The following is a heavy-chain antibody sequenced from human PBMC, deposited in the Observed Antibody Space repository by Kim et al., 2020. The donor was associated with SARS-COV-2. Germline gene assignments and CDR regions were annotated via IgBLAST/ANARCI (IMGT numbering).Heavy chain of an antibody. CDR3: ASNSWSYYYYGMDV. V-gene: IGHV4-34*01. D-gene: IGHD6-13*01. J-gene: IGHJ6*02. CDR1: GGSFSGYY. CDR2: INHSGST. Sequence: SETLSLTCAVYGGSFSGYYWSWIRQPPGKGLEWIGEINHSGSTNYNPSLKSRVTISVDTSTNQFSLKLSSVTATDTAVYYCASNSWSYYYYGMDVWGQGTTVTVSS.